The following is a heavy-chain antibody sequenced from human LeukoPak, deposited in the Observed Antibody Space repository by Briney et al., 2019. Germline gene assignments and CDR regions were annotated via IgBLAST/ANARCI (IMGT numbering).Heavy chain of an antibody. CDR3: ARDPTTVVTLPYYFDF. D-gene: IGHD4-23*01. CDR2: ANHRGTT. J-gene: IGHJ4*02. V-gene: IGHV4-34*01. Sequence: SETLSLTCAVYGGSFTGHHWNWIRQSAGKGLEWIGEANHRGTTNYNPSLKSRVTISVDTSKNQFFLKLTSVTAADTAVYYCARDPTTVVTLPYYFDFWGQGTLVTVSS. CDR1: GGSFTGHH.